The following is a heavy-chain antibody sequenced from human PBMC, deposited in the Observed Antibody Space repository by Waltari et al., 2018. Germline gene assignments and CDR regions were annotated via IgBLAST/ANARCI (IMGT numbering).Heavy chain of an antibody. CDR1: GFTFSSYE. CDR3: ARGAIAAPGGFDY. D-gene: IGHD6-13*01. V-gene: IGHV3-48*03. J-gene: IGHJ4*02. CDR2: ISSSGSTI. Sequence: EVQLVESGGGLVQPGGSLRLSCAASGFTFSSYEMNWVRQAPGKGLEWVSYISSSGSTIYYADSVKGRFTISGDNAKNSLYLQMNSLRAEDTAVYYCARGAIAAPGGFDYWGQGTLVTVSS.